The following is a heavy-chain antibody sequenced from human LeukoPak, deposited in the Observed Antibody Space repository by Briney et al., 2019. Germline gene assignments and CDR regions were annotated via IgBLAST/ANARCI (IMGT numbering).Heavy chain of an antibody. CDR3: ARDSLPLKYDSSGHDY. CDR1: GFTFSSYA. D-gene: IGHD3-22*01. V-gene: IGHV3-30*04. Sequence: GGSLRLSCAASGFTFSSYAMHWVRHAPGKGLEWVAVISYDGSNKYYADSVKGRFTISRDNSKNTLYLQMNSLRAEDTAVYYCARDSLPLKYDSSGHDYWGQGTLVTVSS. CDR2: ISYDGSNK. J-gene: IGHJ4*02.